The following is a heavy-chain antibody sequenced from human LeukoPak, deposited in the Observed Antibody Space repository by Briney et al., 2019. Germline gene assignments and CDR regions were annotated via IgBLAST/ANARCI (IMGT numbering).Heavy chain of an antibody. D-gene: IGHD3-22*01. J-gene: IGHJ5*02. V-gene: IGHV3-21*01. CDR3: ARDSRYDSSGYYWFDP. Sequence: PGGSLRLSCAVSGFTVSSNYMSWVRQAPGKGLEWVSSISSSSSYIYYADSVKGRFTISRDNAKNSLYLQMNSLRAEDTAVYYCARDSRYDSSGYYWFDPWGQGTLVTVSS. CDR1: GFTVSSNY. CDR2: ISSSSSYI.